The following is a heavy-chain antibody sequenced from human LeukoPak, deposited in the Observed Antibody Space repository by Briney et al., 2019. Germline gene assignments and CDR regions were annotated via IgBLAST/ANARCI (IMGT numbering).Heavy chain of an antibody. J-gene: IGHJ4*02. Sequence: ASVKVSCKASGYTFTGYYMHWVRQAPRQGLEWMGWINPNSGGTNYAQKFQGRVTMTRDTSISTAYMELSRLRSDDTAVYYCARGKQWLVGSFDYWGQGTLVTVSS. CDR2: INPNSGGT. CDR1: GYTFTGYY. CDR3: ARGKQWLVGSFDY. V-gene: IGHV1-2*02. D-gene: IGHD6-19*01.